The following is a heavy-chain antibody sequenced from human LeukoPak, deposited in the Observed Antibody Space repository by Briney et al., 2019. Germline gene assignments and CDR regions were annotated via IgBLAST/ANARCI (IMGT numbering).Heavy chain of an antibody. D-gene: IGHD1-7*01. V-gene: IGHV4-61*02. Sequence: SETLSLTCTVSGGSISSGSYYWSWIRQPAGKGLEWIGRIYTSGSTNYNPSLKSRVTISVDTSKNQFSLKLSSVTAADTAVYYCARDRAGTTDYYYYMDVWGKGTTVTVSS. J-gene: IGHJ6*03. CDR3: ARDRAGTTDYYYYMDV. CDR2: IYTSGST. CDR1: GGSISSGSYY.